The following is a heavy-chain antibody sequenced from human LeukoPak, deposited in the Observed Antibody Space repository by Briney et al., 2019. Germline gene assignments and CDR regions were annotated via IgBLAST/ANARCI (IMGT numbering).Heavy chain of an antibody. CDR2: IYHSGTT. J-gene: IGHJ5*02. Sequence: SETLSLTCTVSGYSISSGYFWGWIRQPPGKGLEWIGSIYHSGTTYYNPSLKSRVTISADTSKNQFSLKLASVTAADTAVYYCARGYSSSWYFNWFDPWGQGTLVTVSS. V-gene: IGHV4-38-2*02. CDR3: ARGYSSSWYFNWFDP. D-gene: IGHD6-13*01. CDR1: GYSISSGYF.